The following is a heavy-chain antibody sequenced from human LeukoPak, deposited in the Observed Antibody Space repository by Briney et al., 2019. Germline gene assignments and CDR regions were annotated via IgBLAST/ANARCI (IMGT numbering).Heavy chain of an antibody. CDR2: IFSSGST. J-gene: IGHJ4*02. CDR1: GLTVSTNY. D-gene: IGHD2-21*01. CDR3: ARTFLSGDCYKVGYFGY. V-gene: IGHV3-53*01. Sequence: GESLQISRAVSGLTVSTNYMSWVRQAPGKGLEWLSLIFSSGSTYYADSVKGRFTISRDNSRNTLYLQMNSLAAEDTAVYYCARTFLSGDCYKVGYFGYWGPGTLVTVSS.